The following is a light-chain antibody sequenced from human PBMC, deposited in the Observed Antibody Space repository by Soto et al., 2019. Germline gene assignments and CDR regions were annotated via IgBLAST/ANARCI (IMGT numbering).Light chain of an antibody. CDR1: QSLNNY. Sequence: LQMTPSHSTLSSSVGDRVTITCRASQSLNNYLAWYQQKPGKAPKLLIYDASTLERGVPSRFSGTGSGTEFTLTISSLQPDDFATYYCQQYHRSSITFGQGTRLEIK. CDR2: DAS. J-gene: IGKJ5*01. V-gene: IGKV1-5*01. CDR3: QQYHRSSIT.